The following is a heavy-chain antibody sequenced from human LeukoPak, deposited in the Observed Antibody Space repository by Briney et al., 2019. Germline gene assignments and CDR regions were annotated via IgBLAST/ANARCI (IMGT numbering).Heavy chain of an antibody. CDR3: ATLDLTPSVSAVAA. J-gene: IGHJ5*02. CDR2: FFREDGEA. D-gene: IGHD3-9*01. V-gene: IGHV1-24*01. Sequence: GASVKVSCKVSGYTLIDLSMLWVRQAPGKGLEWMGGFFREDGEAIYAQKFRGRVTMTEDTSTDTAYMDLSSLRSEDTAVYYCATLDLTPSVSAVAAWGQGTLVTVSS. CDR1: GYTLIDLS.